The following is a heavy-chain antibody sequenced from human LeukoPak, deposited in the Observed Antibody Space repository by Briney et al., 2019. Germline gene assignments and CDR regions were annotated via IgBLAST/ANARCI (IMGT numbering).Heavy chain of an antibody. CDR2: INPNSGGT. CDR1: GYTFTGYY. V-gene: IGHV1-2*02. Sequence: ASVKVSCKASGYTFTGYYMHWVRQAPGQGLEWMGWINPNSGGTNYAQKFQGRVTMSRDTSISTAYIELSRLRSDDTAVYYCARDRGRWTTTPDYWGQGTLVTVSS. J-gene: IGHJ4*02. CDR3: ARDRGRWTTTPDY. D-gene: IGHD4-17*01.